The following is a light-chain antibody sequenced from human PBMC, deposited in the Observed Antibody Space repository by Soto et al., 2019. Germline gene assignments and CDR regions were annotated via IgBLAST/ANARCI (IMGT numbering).Light chain of an antibody. CDR2: GAS. V-gene: IGKV3-20*01. CDR3: QQYGTSPRGT. Sequence: DIVLTQSPGTLSLSPGERATLSCRASQSVSSTFFAWYQQKPGQAPRLLTFGASNRATGIPDRFSGSGSGTDFTLTISRLEPEDFAMYYCQQYGTSPRGTFGQGTKVEVK. J-gene: IGKJ1*01. CDR1: QSVSSTF.